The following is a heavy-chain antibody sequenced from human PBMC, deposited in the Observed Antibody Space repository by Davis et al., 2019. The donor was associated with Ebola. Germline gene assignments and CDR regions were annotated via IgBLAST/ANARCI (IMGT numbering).Heavy chain of an antibody. Sequence: ASVTFSCKASAYTFTSYYMHWVRQAPGQGLEWMGIINPSGGSTSYAQKFQCRVTMTRDTSTSTVYMELSSLGSEDTAVYYCARDLRDSSGSNWFDPWGQGTLVTVSS. D-gene: IGHD3-22*01. V-gene: IGHV1-46*01. CDR1: AYTFTSYY. CDR3: ARDLRDSSGSNWFDP. J-gene: IGHJ5*02. CDR2: INPSGGST.